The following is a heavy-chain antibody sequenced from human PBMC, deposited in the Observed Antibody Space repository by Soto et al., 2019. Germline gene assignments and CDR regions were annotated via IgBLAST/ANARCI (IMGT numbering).Heavy chain of an antibody. J-gene: IGHJ4*02. CDR2: ISYDGSNK. V-gene: IGHV3-30-3*01. Sequence: PGGSLRLSCAASGFTFRSYAMHWVRQAPGKGLEWVAVISYDGSNKYYADSVKGRFTISRDNSKNTLYLQMNSLRAEDTAVYYCARDLARFLEWLTLDYWGQGTLVTVSS. CDR1: GFTFRSYA. CDR3: ARDLARFLEWLTLDY. D-gene: IGHD3-3*01.